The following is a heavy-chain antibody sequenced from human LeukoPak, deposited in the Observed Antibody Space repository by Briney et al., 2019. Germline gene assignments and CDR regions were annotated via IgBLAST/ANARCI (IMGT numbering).Heavy chain of an antibody. CDR2: ISSSDTTI. Sequence: GGSLRLSCAASGFTFTSYEMNWVRQAPGKGLEWVSYISSSDTTIYYADSVKGRFTISRDYAKNSLYLQMTSLRVEDTAVYYCARVTGGREVDYWGQGTLVTVYS. J-gene: IGHJ4*02. V-gene: IGHV3-48*03. CDR1: GFTFTSYE. D-gene: IGHD5-24*01. CDR3: ARVTGGREVDY.